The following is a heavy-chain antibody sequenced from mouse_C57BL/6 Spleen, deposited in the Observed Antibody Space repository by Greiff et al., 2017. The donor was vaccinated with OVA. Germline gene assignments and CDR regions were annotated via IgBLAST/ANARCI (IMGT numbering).Heavy chain of an antibody. V-gene: IGHV5-4*01. CDR1: GFTFSSYA. D-gene: IGHD1-1*01. Sequence: DVHLVESGGGLVKPGGSLKLSCAASGFTFSSYAMSWVRQTPEKRLEWVATISDGGSYTYYPDNVKGRFTISRDNAKNNLYLQMSHLKSEDTAMYYCARDPDTTVVASFDYWGQGTTLTVSS. J-gene: IGHJ2*01. CDR3: ARDPDTTVVASFDY. CDR2: ISDGGSYT.